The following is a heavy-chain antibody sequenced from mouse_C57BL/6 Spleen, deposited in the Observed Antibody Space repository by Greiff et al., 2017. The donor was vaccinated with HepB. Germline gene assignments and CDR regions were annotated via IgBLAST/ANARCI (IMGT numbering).Heavy chain of an antibody. CDR1: GYTFTSYW. CDR2: IDPSDSET. D-gene: IGHD1-1*01. V-gene: IGHV1-52*01. CDR3: ARGYCGSSYGFAY. J-gene: IGHJ3*01. Sequence: QVQLQQPGAELVRPGSSVKLSCKASGYTFTSYWMHWVKQRPIQGLEWIGNIDPSDSETHYNQKFKDKATLTVDKSSSTAYMQLSSLTSEDSAVYYCARGYCGSSYGFAYWGQGTLVTVSA.